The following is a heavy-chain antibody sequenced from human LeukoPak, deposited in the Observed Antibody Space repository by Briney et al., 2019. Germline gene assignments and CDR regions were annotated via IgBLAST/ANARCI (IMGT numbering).Heavy chain of an antibody. D-gene: IGHD3-3*01. CDR3: ARFNFWSGYTYFYLDL. V-gene: IGHV3-7*01. J-gene: IGHJ2*01. CDR1: GFLFSGYW. CDR2: IKQDGSEQ. Sequence: GGSLRLSCEASGFLFSGYWMSWVRQALGKGLEWVATIKQDGSEQHYVDSVKDRFTISRDNAKSSVFLQMSSLRADDTAVYYCARFNFWSGYTYFYLDLWGRGSLVTVSS.